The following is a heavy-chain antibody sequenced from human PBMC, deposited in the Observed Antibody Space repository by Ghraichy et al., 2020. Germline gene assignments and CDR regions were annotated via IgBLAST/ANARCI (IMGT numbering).Heavy chain of an antibody. Sequence: SETLSLTCTVSGGSISSYYWSWIRQPPGKGLEWIGYIYYSGSTNYNPSLKSRVTISVDTSKNQFSLKLSSVTAADTAVYYCARYHPVGATTGWFDPWGQGTLVTVSS. CDR1: GGSISSYY. J-gene: IGHJ5*02. CDR2: IYYSGST. V-gene: IGHV4-59*01. CDR3: ARYHPVGATTGWFDP. D-gene: IGHD1-26*01.